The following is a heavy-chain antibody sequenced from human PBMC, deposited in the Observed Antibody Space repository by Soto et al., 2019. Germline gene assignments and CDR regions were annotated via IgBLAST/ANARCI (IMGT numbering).Heavy chain of an antibody. CDR3: ARDLSMAGYCSGGSCGGVFDY. D-gene: IGHD2-15*01. J-gene: IGHJ4*02. Sequence: ASVKVSCKASGYTFTSYYMHWVRQAPGQGLDWMGIINPSGGSTSYAQKFQGRVTMTRDTSTSTVYMELSSLRSEDTAVYYCARDLSMAGYCSGGSCGGVFDYWGQGTLVTVSS. CDR1: GYTFTSYY. V-gene: IGHV1-46*03. CDR2: INPSGGST.